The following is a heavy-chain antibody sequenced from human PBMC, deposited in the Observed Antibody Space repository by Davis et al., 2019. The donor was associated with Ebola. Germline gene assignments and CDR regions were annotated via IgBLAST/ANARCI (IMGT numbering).Heavy chain of an antibody. CDR2: ISAYNGNT. J-gene: IGHJ4*02. D-gene: IGHD2-2*01. CDR3: ARVRWGGNGVVVVPAAISPYSRGDFDY. CDR1: GYTFTSYG. Sequence: ASVKVSCKASGYTFTSYGISWVRQAPGQGLEWMGWISAYNGNTNYAQKLQGRVTMTTDTSTSTAYMELRSLRSDDTAVYYCARVRWGGNGVVVVPAAISPYSRGDFDYWGQGTLVTASS. V-gene: IGHV1-18*04.